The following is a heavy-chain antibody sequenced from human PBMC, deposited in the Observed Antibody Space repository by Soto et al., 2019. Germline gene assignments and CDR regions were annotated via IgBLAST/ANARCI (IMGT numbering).Heavy chain of an antibody. V-gene: IGHV4-30-4*01. CDR2: MYDRGST. Sequence: QTLSVTKTGSAGFPSRGYYYWSCLRQAPGKGLEWIGHMYDRGSTFYNPSLESRVTMSVDTSKNQFSLRLSAVTAADTAVYYCVRWF. CDR3: VRWF. J-gene: IGHJ5*01. CDR1: AGFPSRGYYY.